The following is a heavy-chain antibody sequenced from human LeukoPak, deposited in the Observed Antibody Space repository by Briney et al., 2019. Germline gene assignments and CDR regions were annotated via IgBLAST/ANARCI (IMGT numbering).Heavy chain of an antibody. J-gene: IGHJ4*02. CDR1: GGSISSYY. CDR3: ARVKPLWFGELLFDY. V-gene: IGHV4-59*01. Sequence: SETLSLTCTVSGGSISSYYWSWLRQPPGKGLEWIGYIYYSGSTNYNPSLKSRVTISVDTSKNQFSLKLSSVTAADTAVYYCARVKPLWFGELLFDYWGQGTLVTVSS. D-gene: IGHD3-10*01. CDR2: IYYSGST.